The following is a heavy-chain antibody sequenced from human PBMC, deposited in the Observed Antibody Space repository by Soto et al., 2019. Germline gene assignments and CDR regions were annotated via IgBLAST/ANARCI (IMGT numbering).Heavy chain of an antibody. CDR3: ARGGSGAYYQDY. CDR1: GFTFSSYW. Sequence: EVQLVESGGDFVQPGGSLRLSCAASGFTFSSYWMHWVRQVPGKGLVWVSRINSDGSRVNYEDSVKGRFAISRDNAKNTLYLHVNSLTVEDTAVYSCARGGSGAYYQDYWGRGTLVTVSS. V-gene: IGHV3-74*01. J-gene: IGHJ4*02. D-gene: IGHD3-22*01. CDR2: INSDGSRV.